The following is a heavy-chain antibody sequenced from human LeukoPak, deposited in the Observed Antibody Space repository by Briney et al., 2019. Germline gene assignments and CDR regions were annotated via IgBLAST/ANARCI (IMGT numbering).Heavy chain of an antibody. Sequence: GGSLRLSCAASGFTFSSYAMHWVRQAPGKGLEWVAVISYDGSNKYYADSVKGRFTISRDNSKNTLYLQMNSLRAEDTAVYYCAKDHRMSMNNLFDPWGQGTLVTVSP. J-gene: IGHJ5*02. CDR3: AKDHRMSMNNLFDP. D-gene: IGHD3-22*01. CDR1: GFTFSSYA. V-gene: IGHV3-30*04. CDR2: ISYDGSNK.